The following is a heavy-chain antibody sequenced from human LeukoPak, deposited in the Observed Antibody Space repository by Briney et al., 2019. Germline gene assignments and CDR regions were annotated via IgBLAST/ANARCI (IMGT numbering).Heavy chain of an antibody. J-gene: IGHJ4*02. Sequence: KPGGSLRLSCAASGFTFSSYSMNWVRQAPGKGLEWVSSISSSSSYIYYADSVKGRFTISRDNAKNSLYLQMNSLRAEDTAVYYCAKVLSKGGGYYLTDYWGQGTLVTVSS. D-gene: IGHD3-22*01. CDR1: GFTFSSYS. CDR3: AKVLSKGGGYYLTDY. V-gene: IGHV3-21*01. CDR2: ISSSSSYI.